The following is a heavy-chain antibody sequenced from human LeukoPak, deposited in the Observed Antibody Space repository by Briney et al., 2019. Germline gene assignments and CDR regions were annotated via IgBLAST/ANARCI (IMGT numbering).Heavy chain of an antibody. CDR1: GFTFSSYE. CDR2: ISSSGSTI. CDR3: ARDGGGGDYDSSGHRGY. J-gene: IGHJ4*02. Sequence: RTGGSLRLSCAASGFTFSSYEMNWVRQAPGKGLEWVSYISSSGSTIYYADSVKGRFTISRDNAKNSLYLQMNSLRAEDTAVYYCARDGGGGDYDSSGHRGYWGQGTLVTVSS. V-gene: IGHV3-48*03. D-gene: IGHD3-22*01.